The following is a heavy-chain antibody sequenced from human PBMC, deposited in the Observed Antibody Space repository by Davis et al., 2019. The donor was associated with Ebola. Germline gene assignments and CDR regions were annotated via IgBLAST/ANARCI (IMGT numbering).Heavy chain of an antibody. D-gene: IGHD2-21*01. V-gene: IGHV4-59*11. CDR1: GGSISSHY. CDR2: IYYRGST. CDR3: VREIGHSRHLDY. Sequence: PSETLSLTCTVSGGSISSHYWTWIRQPPGKGLEWIGYIYYRGSTNYNPSLKSRVPISVDTSKNQFSLKLSSVTAADTAVYYCVREIGHSRHLDYWGQGTLVTVSS. J-gene: IGHJ4*02.